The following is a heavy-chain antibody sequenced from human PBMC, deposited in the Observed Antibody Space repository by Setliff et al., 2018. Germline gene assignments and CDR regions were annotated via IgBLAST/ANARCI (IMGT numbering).Heavy chain of an antibody. CDR3: ALEYSNSSPTVYYYVDV. CDR2: IIPLFETT. J-gene: IGHJ6*03. D-gene: IGHD6-6*01. Sequence: RASVKVSCKASGGIFNSFSITWVRQAPGQGLEWMGRIIPLFETTNYVEKFQGRVTITADKSTSTAYMELSRLTSEDTAVYYCALEYSNSSPTVYYYVDVWGKGTTVTVSS. V-gene: IGHV1-69*06. CDR1: GGIFNSFS.